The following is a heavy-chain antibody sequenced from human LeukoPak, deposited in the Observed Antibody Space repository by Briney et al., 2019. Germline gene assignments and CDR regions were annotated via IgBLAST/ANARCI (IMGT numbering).Heavy chain of an antibody. V-gene: IGHV3-23*01. Sequence: GGSLRLSCAASGFTFNIYAMSWVRQAPEKGLEWVSAISETSRKTYYADPVKGRFTISRDNSKNTLHLQMNDLRDEDTAVYYCVQEARRDGYKLAPVAEHWGQGTLVTVSS. CDR1: GFTFNIYA. CDR3: VQEARRDGYKLAPVAEH. CDR2: ISETSRKT. J-gene: IGHJ1*01. D-gene: IGHD5-24*01.